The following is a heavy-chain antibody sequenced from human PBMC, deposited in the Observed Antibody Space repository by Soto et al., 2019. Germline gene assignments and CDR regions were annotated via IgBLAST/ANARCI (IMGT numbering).Heavy chain of an antibody. Sequence: HPGGSLRLSCAASGFTFSSYGMHWVRQAPGKGLEWVAVISYDGSNKYYADSVKGRFTISRDNSKNTLYLQMNSLRAEDTAVYYCAKGTGNWNNWFDPWGQGTLVTVS. D-gene: IGHD1-1*01. CDR3: AKGTGNWNNWFDP. CDR1: GFTFSSYG. J-gene: IGHJ5*02. CDR2: ISYDGSNK. V-gene: IGHV3-30*18.